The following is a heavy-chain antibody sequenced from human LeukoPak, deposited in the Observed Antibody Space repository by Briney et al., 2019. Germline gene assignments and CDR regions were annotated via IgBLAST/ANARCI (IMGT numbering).Heavy chain of an antibody. CDR2: INQDASEI. Sequence: GGSLRLSCAASGFTFSTYWMNWYRQAPGKGLEWVGNINQDASEINYVDSVRGRFTISRDNAKNSLHLQMNSLRAEDTAVYYCATVRDNSYWKKLLDSWGRGTRVTVS. CDR1: GFTFSTYW. V-gene: IGHV3-7*01. D-gene: IGHD5-18*01. CDR3: ATVRDNSYWKKLLDS. J-gene: IGHJ4*02.